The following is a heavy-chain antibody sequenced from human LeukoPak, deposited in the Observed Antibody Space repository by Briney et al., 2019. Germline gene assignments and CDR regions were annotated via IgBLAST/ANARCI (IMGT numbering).Heavy chain of an antibody. CDR2: INTNTGNP. Sequence: ASVKVSCKASGYTFTSYAMNWVRQAPGQGLEWMGWINTNTGNPTYAQGFTGRFVFSLDTSVSTAYLQISSLKAEDTAVYYCARDPYKAPSRAFDYWGQGTLVTVSS. V-gene: IGHV7-4-1*02. CDR1: GYTFTSYA. D-gene: IGHD1-14*01. J-gene: IGHJ4*02. CDR3: ARDPYKAPSRAFDY.